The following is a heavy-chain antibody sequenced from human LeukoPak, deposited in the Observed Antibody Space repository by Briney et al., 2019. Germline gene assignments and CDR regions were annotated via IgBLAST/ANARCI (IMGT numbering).Heavy chain of an antibody. D-gene: IGHD3-3*01. V-gene: IGHV3-7*01. Sequence: GGSLRLSCASSGFTFSSFWMSWVRQAPGTGLEWVANIKQDGGEKYYVDSVKGRFTISRDNAKNSLYLQMNSLRAEDTAVYYCAREGAYDCWSGYYYYYYMDVWGKGTTVTVSS. J-gene: IGHJ6*03. CDR2: IKQDGGEK. CDR1: GFTFSSFW. CDR3: AREGAYDCWSGYYYYYYMDV.